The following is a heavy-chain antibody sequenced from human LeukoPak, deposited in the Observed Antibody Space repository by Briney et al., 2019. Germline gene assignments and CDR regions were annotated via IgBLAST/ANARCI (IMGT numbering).Heavy chain of an antibody. CDR1: GGSIGSGDYY. Sequence: SETLSLTCTVSGGSIGSGDYYWSWIRQPPGKGLEWIGYIYYSGSTYYNPSLKSRVTISVDTSKNQFSLKLSSVTAADTAVYYCASSSSSYTSGAEYFQHWGQGTLVTVSS. CDR2: IYYSGST. J-gene: IGHJ1*01. CDR3: ASSSSSYTSGAEYFQH. V-gene: IGHV4-30-4*08. D-gene: IGHD6-13*01.